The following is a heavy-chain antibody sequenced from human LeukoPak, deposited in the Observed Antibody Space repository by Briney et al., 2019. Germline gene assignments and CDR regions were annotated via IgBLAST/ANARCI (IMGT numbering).Heavy chain of an antibody. J-gene: IGHJ4*02. CDR2: ISSSSSYI. V-gene: IGHV3-21*04. CDR3: AKAANYDILTGYYLDY. D-gene: IGHD3-9*01. Sequence: GGSLRLSCAASGFTFSTYSMNWVRQAPGKGLEWVSSISSSSSYIYYADSVKGRFTISRDNARNSLYLQMNNLRAEDTAIYYCAKAANYDILTGYYLDYWGQGTLVTVSS. CDR1: GFTFSTYS.